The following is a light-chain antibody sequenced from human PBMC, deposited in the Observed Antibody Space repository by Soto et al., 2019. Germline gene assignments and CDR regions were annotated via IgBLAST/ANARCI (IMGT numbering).Light chain of an antibody. CDR2: GAS. V-gene: IGKV3-20*01. J-gene: IGKJ1*01. Sequence: EIVLTRSPGTLSLSPGERATLSCRASQSVSSSYLAWYQQKPGQAPRLLIYGASSRATGIPDRFSGSGSGTDFTLTISRLEPEDFAVYYCQQYGRSPWTFGHGTKVEIK. CDR1: QSVSSSY. CDR3: QQYGRSPWT.